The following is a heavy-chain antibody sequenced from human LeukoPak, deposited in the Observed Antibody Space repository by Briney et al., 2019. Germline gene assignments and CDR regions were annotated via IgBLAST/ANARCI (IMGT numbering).Heavy chain of an antibody. Sequence: GGSLRLSCAASGFTFSSYSMNWVRQAPGKGLEWVSSISSSSSYMYYADSVKGRFTISRDNAKNSLYLQMNSLRAEDTAVYYCAREYGRFDYWGQGTQVTVSS. CDR3: AREYGRFDY. CDR1: GFTFSSYS. V-gene: IGHV3-21*01. CDR2: ISSSSSYM. J-gene: IGHJ4*02. D-gene: IGHD4-17*01.